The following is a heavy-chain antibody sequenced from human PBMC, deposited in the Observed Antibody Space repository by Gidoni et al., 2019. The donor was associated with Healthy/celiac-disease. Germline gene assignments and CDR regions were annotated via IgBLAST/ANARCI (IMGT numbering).Heavy chain of an antibody. D-gene: IGHD3-22*01. CDR3: ARESESDYDSSGYLTIPYAFDI. Sequence: QVQLQESGPGLVKPSETLSLTCTVSGGSISSYYWRWIRQPAGKGLEWIGRIYTSGSTNYNPSLKGRVTMSVDTSKNQFSLKLSSVTAADTAVYYCARESESDYDSSGYLTIPYAFDIWGQGTMVTVSS. CDR2: IYTSGST. J-gene: IGHJ3*02. V-gene: IGHV4-4*07. CDR1: GGSISSYY.